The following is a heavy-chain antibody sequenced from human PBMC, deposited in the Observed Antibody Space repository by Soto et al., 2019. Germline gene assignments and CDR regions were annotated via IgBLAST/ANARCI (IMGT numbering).Heavy chain of an antibody. CDR3: ARHVSIAVAGTGVWWFDP. Sequence: SETLSLTCTVSGGSISSYYWSWIRQPPGKGLEWIGYIYYSGSTNYNPSLKSRVTISVDTSKNQFSLKLSSVTAADTAVYYCARHVSIAVAGTGVWWFDPWGQGTLVTVSS. CDR1: GGSISSYY. V-gene: IGHV4-59*08. CDR2: IYYSGST. D-gene: IGHD6-19*01. J-gene: IGHJ5*02.